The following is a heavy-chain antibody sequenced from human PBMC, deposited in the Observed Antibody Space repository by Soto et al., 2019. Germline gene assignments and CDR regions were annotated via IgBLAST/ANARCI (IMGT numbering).Heavy chain of an antibody. Sequence: SETLSLTCAVYGGSFSGYYWSWIRQPPGKGLEWIGEINHSGSTNYNPSLKSRVTISVDTSKNQFSLKLSSVTAADTAVYYCARGRRGSYFAYWGQGTLVTVSS. CDR3: ARGRRGSYFAY. J-gene: IGHJ4*02. CDR2: INHSGST. D-gene: IGHD1-26*01. CDR1: GGSFSGYY. V-gene: IGHV4-34*01.